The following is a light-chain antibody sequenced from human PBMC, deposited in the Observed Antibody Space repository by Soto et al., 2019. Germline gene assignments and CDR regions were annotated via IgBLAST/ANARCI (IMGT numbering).Light chain of an antibody. Sequence: DIVTTQSPDSLAVSLGERATINCKSSQSVLYRSNNKNYLAWYQQKPGQPPKLLIYWASTRESGVPARFSGSGSGTDFTLTISSLQAEDVAVYYCQQYYDTPWTFGQGTRVEIK. CDR1: QSVLYRSNNKNY. CDR2: WAS. CDR3: QQYYDTPWT. V-gene: IGKV4-1*01. J-gene: IGKJ1*01.